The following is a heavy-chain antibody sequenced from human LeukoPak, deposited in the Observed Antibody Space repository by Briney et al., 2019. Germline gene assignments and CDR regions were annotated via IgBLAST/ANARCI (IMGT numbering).Heavy chain of an antibody. Sequence: ASVKVSCKASGYTFTSYGISWVRQAPGQGLEWMGWISAYNGSTNYAQKLQGRVTMTTDTSTSTAYMELRSLRSDDTAVYYCAGSPEEAYSSGWPFDYWGQGTLVTVSS. CDR1: GYTFTSYG. J-gene: IGHJ4*02. D-gene: IGHD6-19*01. CDR3: AGSPEEAYSSGWPFDY. CDR2: ISAYNGST. V-gene: IGHV1-18*01.